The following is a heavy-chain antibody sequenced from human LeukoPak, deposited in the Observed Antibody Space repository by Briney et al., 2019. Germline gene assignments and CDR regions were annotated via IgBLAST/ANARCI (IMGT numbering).Heavy chain of an antibody. CDR3: ARLTGYSSESWFDP. J-gene: IGHJ5*02. CDR1: GGSIKSYY. D-gene: IGHD3-9*01. CDR2: IYYSGST. Sequence: SETLSLTCTVSGGSIKSYYWSWIRQTPGKGLEWIGYIYYSGSTNYNPSLKSRVTISVHTSKNQFSLKLSSVTAADTAVYYCARLTGYSSESWFDPWGQGTLVTVSS. V-gene: IGHV4-59*01.